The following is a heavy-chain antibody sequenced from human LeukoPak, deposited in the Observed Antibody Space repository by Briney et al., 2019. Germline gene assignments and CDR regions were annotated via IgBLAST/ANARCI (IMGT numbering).Heavy chain of an antibody. CDR3: ARAALYGSIIL. J-gene: IGHJ4*02. Sequence: SETLSLTCTVSGGSISSSSYYWGWIRQPPGKGLEWIGSIYYSGSTNYNPSLKSRVTISVDTSKNQFSLKLSSVTAADTAVYYCARAALYGSIILWGQGTLVTVSS. CDR1: GGSISSSSYY. CDR2: IYYSGST. D-gene: IGHD3-10*01. V-gene: IGHV4-39*07.